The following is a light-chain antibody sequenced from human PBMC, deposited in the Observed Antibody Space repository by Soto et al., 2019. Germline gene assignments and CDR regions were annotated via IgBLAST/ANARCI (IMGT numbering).Light chain of an antibody. J-gene: IGKJ5*01. V-gene: IGKV3-20*01. Sequence: EIVLTQSPATLSLSPGERATLSCRASQSLSSNFLAWYQQKPGQPPRLLIYDASNRATGIPARFSGSGSGTDFTLTISRLEPEDFAVYYCQQYGSSPITFGQGTRLEI. CDR3: QQYGSSPIT. CDR2: DAS. CDR1: QSLSSNF.